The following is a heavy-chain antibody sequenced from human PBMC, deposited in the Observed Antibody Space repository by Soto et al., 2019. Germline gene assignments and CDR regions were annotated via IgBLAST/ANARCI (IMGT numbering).Heavy chain of an antibody. D-gene: IGHD6-13*01. V-gene: IGHV3-23*01. CDR1: GFTFSSYA. CDR3: AKLRSSSYSSSWFDY. CDR2: ISGSGGST. J-gene: IGHJ4*02. Sequence: GGSLRLSCAASGFTFSSYAMSWVRQAPGKGLEWVSAISGSGGSTYYADSVKGRFTISRDNSKNTLYLQMNSLRAEDTAVYYCAKLRSSSYSSSWFDYWGQGTLVTVSS.